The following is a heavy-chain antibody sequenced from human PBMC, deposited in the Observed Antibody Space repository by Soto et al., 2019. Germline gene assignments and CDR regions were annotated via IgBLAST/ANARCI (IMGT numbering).Heavy chain of an antibody. D-gene: IGHD6-25*01. CDR1: GYTFTTYD. Sequence: SSVKVSCKASGYTFTTYDISWVRQATGQGLEWMGWMNPYSGNTGYAQKFQGRVTVTRNTSISTVYMELSGLRPDDTAVYYCARRKERSGPHYFDYWGQGSQVTVSS. J-gene: IGHJ4*02. CDR3: ARRKERSGPHYFDY. V-gene: IGHV1-8*01. CDR2: MNPYSGNT.